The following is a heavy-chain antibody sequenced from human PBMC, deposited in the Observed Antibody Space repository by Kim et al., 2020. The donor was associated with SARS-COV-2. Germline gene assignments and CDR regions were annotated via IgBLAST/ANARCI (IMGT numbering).Heavy chain of an antibody. Sequence: YYADSVKGRFTISRDNAKNSLYLQMNSLRDEDTAVYYCARDLRKPTGFDYWGQGTLVTVSS. V-gene: IGHV3-48*02. J-gene: IGHJ4*02. CDR3: ARDLRKPTGFDY.